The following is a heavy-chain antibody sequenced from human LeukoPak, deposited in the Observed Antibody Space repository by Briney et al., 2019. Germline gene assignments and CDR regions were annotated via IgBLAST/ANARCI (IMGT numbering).Heavy chain of an antibody. CDR2: IYTSGST. J-gene: IGHJ5*02. V-gene: IGHV4-4*09. CDR3: ARHFGYCSSTSCYKGTYNWFDP. CDR1: GGSISSYY. D-gene: IGHD2-2*02. Sequence: PSETLFLTCTVSGGSISSYYWSWIRQPPGKGLEWIGYIYTSGSTNYNPSLKSRVTISVDTSKNQFSLKLSSVTAAETAVYYCARHFGYCSSTSCYKGTYNWFDPWGQGTLVTVSS.